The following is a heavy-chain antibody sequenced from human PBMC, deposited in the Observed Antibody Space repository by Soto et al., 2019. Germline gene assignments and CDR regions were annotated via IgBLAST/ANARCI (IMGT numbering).Heavy chain of an antibody. Sequence: EVQLVQSGAEVKKPGESLKISCKASGYSFSNYWIGWVRQMPGKGLEWMGIIYPDDSDTRYSPSFQGQVTISADKSTSTAYLQWSSLRASYTAMYYCAKHSHSGSYYWALHIWGQGTRVTVSS. V-gene: IGHV5-51*01. D-gene: IGHD1-26*01. CDR3: AKHSHSGSYYWALHI. CDR2: IYPDDSDT. J-gene: IGHJ3*02. CDR1: GYSFSNYW.